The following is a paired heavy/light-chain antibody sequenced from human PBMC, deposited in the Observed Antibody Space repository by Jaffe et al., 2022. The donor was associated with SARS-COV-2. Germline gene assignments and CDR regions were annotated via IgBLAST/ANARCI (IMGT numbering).Heavy chain of an antibody. CDR3: ARDDPTTSFWLDP. CDR1: GDSIYSGDYY. D-gene: IGHD1-26*01. Sequence: QVQLQQSGPGLVKPSQTLSLTCTVSGDSIYSGDYYLNWIRQPAGKGLEWIGRIYTSGSTYYNPSLKSRVTISIDTSMNQVSLILTSVTAADAAIYYCARDDPTTSFWLDPWGQGTQVTVSS. V-gene: IGHV4-61*02. J-gene: IGHJ5*02. CDR2: IYTSGST.
Light chain of an antibody. CDR2: ETS. CDR1: HSVRNY. J-gene: IGKJ1*01. CDR3: QQRSSWPWT. V-gene: IGKV3-11*01. Sequence: IVLTQSPATLSLSPGERATLSCRASHSVRNYLAWYRHQPGQAPSLLIYETSNRATGIPARFSGSGSVTDFTLTISSLEPEDFAVYYCQQRSSWPWTFGQGTKVEI.